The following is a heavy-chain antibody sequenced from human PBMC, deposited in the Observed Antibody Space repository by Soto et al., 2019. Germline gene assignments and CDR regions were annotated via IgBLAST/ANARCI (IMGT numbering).Heavy chain of an antibody. CDR3: TTDSLVLRFLEWAFDP. V-gene: IGHV3-15*01. CDR1: GITFSNAW. CDR2: IKSKTDGGTT. Sequence: GGSLSLSCAASGITFSNAWMSWVRQAAEKGQEWVGRIKSKTDGGTTDYAAPVKGRFTISRDDSKNTLYLQMNSLKTEDTAVYYCTTDSLVLRFLEWAFDPWGQGTLVTVSS. D-gene: IGHD3-3*01. J-gene: IGHJ5*02.